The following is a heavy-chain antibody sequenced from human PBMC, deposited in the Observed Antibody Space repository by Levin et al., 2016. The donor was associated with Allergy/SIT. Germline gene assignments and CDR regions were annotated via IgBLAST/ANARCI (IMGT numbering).Heavy chain of an antibody. J-gene: IGHJ6*02. CDR3: ATVSKGSLYYYGMDV. CDR2: IYHSGST. Sequence: WIRQPPGKGLEWIGEIYHSGSTNYNPSLKSRVTISVDKSKNQFSLKLSSVTAADTAVYYCATVSKGSLYYYGMDVWGQGTTVTVSS. V-gene: IGHV4-4*02.